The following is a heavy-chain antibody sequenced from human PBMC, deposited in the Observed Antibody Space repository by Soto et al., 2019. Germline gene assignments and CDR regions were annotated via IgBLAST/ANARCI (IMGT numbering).Heavy chain of an antibody. V-gene: IGHV3-30*04. D-gene: IGHD4-4*01. CDR3: VRSDDYSTYYYYYGMDV. Sequence: GGSLRLSCAASGFTFSSYAMHWVRQAPGKGLEWVAVISYDGSNKYYADSVKGRFTISRDNSKNTLYLQMNSLRAEDTAVYYCVRSDDYSTYYYYYGMDVWGQGTTVTVSS. J-gene: IGHJ6*02. CDR2: ISYDGSNK. CDR1: GFTFSSYA.